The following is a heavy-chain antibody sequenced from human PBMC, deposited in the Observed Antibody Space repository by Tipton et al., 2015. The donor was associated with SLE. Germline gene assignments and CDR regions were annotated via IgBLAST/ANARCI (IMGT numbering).Heavy chain of an antibody. CDR3: ARGLLEWFLDAFDI. D-gene: IGHD3-3*01. CDR1: GGSISSNGNS. J-gene: IGHJ3*02. Sequence: TLSLTCAVSGGSISSNGNSWSWIRQPPGKGLEWIGYVYHSGSTNYNPSLKSRVTISVDTSKNQFSLKLSSVTAADTAVYYCARGLLEWFLDAFDIWGQGTMVTVSS. V-gene: IGHV4-30-2*01. CDR2: VYHSGST.